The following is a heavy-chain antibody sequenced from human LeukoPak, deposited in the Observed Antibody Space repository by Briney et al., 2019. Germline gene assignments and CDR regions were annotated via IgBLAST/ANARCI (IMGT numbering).Heavy chain of an antibody. J-gene: IGHJ5*02. D-gene: IGHD3-3*01. Sequence: GASVKVSRKASGYSFTSYCMHWVRQAPGQGLEWMGMITPSDGGTTYAQKFQGRVTMTRDTSTSTVYMELSSLRSEDTAIYFCARDPTVITSSRITIFGVVKSPHNWFDPWGQGTLVTVSS. CDR2: ITPSDGGT. CDR1: GYSFTSYC. CDR3: ARDPTVITSSRITIFGVVKSPHNWFDP. V-gene: IGHV1-46*01.